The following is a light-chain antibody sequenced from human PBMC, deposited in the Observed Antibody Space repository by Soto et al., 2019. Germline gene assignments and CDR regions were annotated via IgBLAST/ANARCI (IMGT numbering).Light chain of an antibody. CDR1: QSVDYN. J-gene: IGKJ4*01. V-gene: IGKV3-15*01. Sequence: EVVLMQSPATLSVSPGERVTLSCRASQSVDYNLAWYQQKPGQAPRLLIYGVATRATGIPARFSGSASGTEFTLTISSLQSEDFAIYYCQQYKTWLTFGGGTKVDIK. CDR3: QQYKTWLT. CDR2: GVA.